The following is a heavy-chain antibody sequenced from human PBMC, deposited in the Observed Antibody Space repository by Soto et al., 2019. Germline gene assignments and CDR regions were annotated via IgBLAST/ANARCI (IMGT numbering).Heavy chain of an antibody. D-gene: IGHD3-16*01. Sequence: GESLKISCKGSGYIFTSYWINWVRQMPGKGLEWMGRIDPDDSSTNYSPSFQGHVTISADKSIATAYLQWSSLKASDTAMYYCVRGGTKPYWGQGTLVTVSS. CDR1: GYIFTSYW. CDR2: IDPDDSST. CDR3: VRGGTKPY. V-gene: IGHV5-10-1*01. J-gene: IGHJ4*02.